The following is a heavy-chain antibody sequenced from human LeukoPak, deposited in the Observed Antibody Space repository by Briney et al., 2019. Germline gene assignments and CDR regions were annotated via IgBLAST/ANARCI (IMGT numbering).Heavy chain of an antibody. D-gene: IGHD2-15*01. Sequence: SETLSLTCTVSGGSISSYYWSWIRQPPGKGLEWIGYIYYSGSTYYNPSLKSRVTISVDTSKNQFSLKLSSVTAADTAVYYCARGPSSRIVEVLYYFDYWGQGTLVTVSS. CDR1: GGSISSYY. J-gene: IGHJ4*02. V-gene: IGHV4-59*06. CDR2: IYYSGST. CDR3: ARGPSSRIVEVLYYFDY.